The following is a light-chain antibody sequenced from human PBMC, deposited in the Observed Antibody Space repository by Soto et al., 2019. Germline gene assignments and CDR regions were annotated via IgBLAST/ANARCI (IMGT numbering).Light chain of an antibody. CDR3: MQATQSYT. CDR2: KIS. V-gene: IGKV2-24*01. CDR1: QSLVHIDGNTY. Sequence: DLVLTQTRLSSPVTLGQPASISCRSSQSLVHIDGNTYFNWLQQRPGQPPRLLIYKISNRFPGVPDRFSGSGAGTDFTLKISRVEAEDVRVYYCMQATQSYTFGQGTRLEIK. J-gene: IGKJ2*01.